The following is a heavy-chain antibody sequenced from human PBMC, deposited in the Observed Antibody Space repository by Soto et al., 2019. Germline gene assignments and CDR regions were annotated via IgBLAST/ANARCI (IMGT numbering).Heavy chain of an antibody. CDR3: SGPKDTLFDRFDY. Sequence: EVELVESGGGLVQPGGSLKLSCAASGFSLSGSFIHWVRQASGKGPEWVGRIASRAHNYATAYGTSVQGRFTVSREVSTYTAYLPLKGLKTEDTAVDFCSGPKDTLFDRFDYWGRGILVTVSA. CDR1: GFSLSGSF. J-gene: IGHJ4*02. CDR2: IASRAHNYAT. V-gene: IGHV3-73*02. D-gene: IGHD2-15*01.